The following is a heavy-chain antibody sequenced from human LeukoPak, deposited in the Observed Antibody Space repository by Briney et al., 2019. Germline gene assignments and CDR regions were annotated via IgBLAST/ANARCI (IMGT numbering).Heavy chain of an antibody. D-gene: IGHD5-18*01. Sequence: PGGSLRLSCAASGFTFSRYEMNWVRQAPWKGLEVGSYISSSANTIYHADSVKGRFTISRDNDKNALYLQMNSLSAEDTAVYYCAKKTETRYSSGSYYFDYWGQGTLVTVSS. V-gene: IGHV3-48*03. CDR3: AKKTETRYSSGSYYFDY. J-gene: IGHJ4*02. CDR2: ISSSANTI. CDR1: GFTFSRYE.